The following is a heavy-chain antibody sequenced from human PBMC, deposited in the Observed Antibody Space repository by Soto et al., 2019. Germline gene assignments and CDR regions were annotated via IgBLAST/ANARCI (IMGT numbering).Heavy chain of an antibody. D-gene: IGHD1-26*01. Sequence: EVQLVESGGVVVQPGGSLRLSCAASGFTFDDYTMHWVRQAPGKGLEWVSLISWYGGSTYYADSVKGRFTISRDNSKTSLYLQMNSLRTDDNALYYCAKPLVGATFPTCGFDYWGQGTLVTVSA. CDR3: AKPLVGATFPTCGFDY. CDR2: ISWYGGST. CDR1: GFTFDDYT. V-gene: IGHV3-43*01. J-gene: IGHJ4*02.